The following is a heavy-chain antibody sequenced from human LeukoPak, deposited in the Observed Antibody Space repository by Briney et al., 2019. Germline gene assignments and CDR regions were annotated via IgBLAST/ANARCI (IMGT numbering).Heavy chain of an antibody. J-gene: IGHJ4*02. CDR3: ATRRGYSFDY. Sequence: GGSLRLSCAASGFTFSSYAMSWVRQAPGKGLEWVAVIWYDGSNKYYGDSVKGRFTISRDNAKSTLYLQMSSLRAEDTAVYYCATRRGYSFDYWGQGTLVTVSS. V-gene: IGHV3-33*08. D-gene: IGHD5-12*01. CDR2: IWYDGSNK. CDR1: GFTFSSYA.